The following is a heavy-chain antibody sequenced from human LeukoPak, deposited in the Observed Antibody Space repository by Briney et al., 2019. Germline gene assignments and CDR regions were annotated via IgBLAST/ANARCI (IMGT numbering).Heavy chain of an antibody. CDR3: AKDTYSSSPYYFDY. Sequence: PGGSLRLSCAASGFTFSDYYMSWIRQAPGKGLKWVSGISSGGSTYYADSVKGRFTISRDNSKNTLFLQMNSLRAEDTAVYYCAKDTYSSSPYYFDYWGQGTLVTVSS. D-gene: IGHD6-6*01. V-gene: IGHV3-23*01. CDR1: GFTFSDYY. CDR2: ISSGGST. J-gene: IGHJ4*02.